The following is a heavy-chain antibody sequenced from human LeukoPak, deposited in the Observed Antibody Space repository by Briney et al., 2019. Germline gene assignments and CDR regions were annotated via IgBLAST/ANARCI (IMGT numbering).Heavy chain of an antibody. CDR3: ARQNNFDFWSGFFDY. CDR1: GGSFSNYNYY. CDR2: IHYVGST. Sequence: SEALSLTCTVSGGSFSNYNYYWGWIRQSPGKGLEWIGSIHYVGSTHYNPSLKSRVTISVDTSKNQFSLNLSSVTAADTAVYYCARQNNFDFWSGFFDYWGLGALVTVSS. V-gene: IGHV4-39*01. J-gene: IGHJ4*02. D-gene: IGHD3-3*01.